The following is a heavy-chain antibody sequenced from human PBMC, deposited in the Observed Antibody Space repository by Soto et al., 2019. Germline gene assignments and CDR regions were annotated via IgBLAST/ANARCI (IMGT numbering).Heavy chain of an antibody. Sequence: GGSLRLSCAASGFIFRSYSLNWVRQVPGKGLEWLSYISSSGRITYYADSVKGRFTVSRDNAKNSLYLQMNSLRDEDTAVYYCARDQDIVVAPGAYGMDVWGQGTTVTVSS. CDR3: ARDQDIVVAPGAYGMDV. V-gene: IGHV3-48*02. J-gene: IGHJ6*02. CDR1: GFIFRSYS. CDR2: ISSSGRIT. D-gene: IGHD2-2*01.